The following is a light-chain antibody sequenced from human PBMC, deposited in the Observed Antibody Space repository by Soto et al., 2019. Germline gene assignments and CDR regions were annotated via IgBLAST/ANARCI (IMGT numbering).Light chain of an antibody. J-gene: IGLJ1*01. V-gene: IGLV2-14*01. CDR3: SSYSSSSTSYV. CDR2: EVS. Sequence: QSVLTQPASVSGSPGQSITISCTGTSSDVGGYNYVSWYQQHPGKAPKLMIYEVSNRPSGVSNRFSGSKSGNTASLTISGLQAEDEDDYYCSSYSSSSTSYVFATGTKVTVL. CDR1: SSDVGGYNY.